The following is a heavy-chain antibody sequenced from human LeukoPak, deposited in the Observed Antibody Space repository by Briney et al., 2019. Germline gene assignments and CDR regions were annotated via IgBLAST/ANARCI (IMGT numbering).Heavy chain of an antibody. V-gene: IGHV4-30-4*08. J-gene: IGHJ4*02. D-gene: IGHD3-9*01. CDR1: GGPISSGDYY. Sequence: KPSQTLSLTCTVSGGPISSGDYYWSWIRQPPGKGLEWIGYIYYSGSTYYNPSLKSRVTISVDTSKNQFSLKLSSVTAADTAMYYSARDGLYYDISLREARYWGQGTLVTVSS. CDR2: IYYSGST. CDR3: ARDGLYYDISLREARY.